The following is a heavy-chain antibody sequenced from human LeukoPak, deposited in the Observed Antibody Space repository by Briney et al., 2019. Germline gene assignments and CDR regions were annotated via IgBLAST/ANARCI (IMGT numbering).Heavy chain of an antibody. CDR3: ARVIAVAGNLGWNYYYGMDV. J-gene: IGHJ6*02. D-gene: IGHD6-19*01. CDR1: GYPFSSYD. V-gene: IGHV1-8*01. CDR2: MNPNRGNT. Sequence: ASVKVSCKASGYPFSSYDLNWVRQATGQGLEWMGWMNPNRGNTGYAQKFQGRVTMTRNTSISTAYMELSSLRSEDTAVYYCARVIAVAGNLGWNYYYGMDVWGQGTTATVSS.